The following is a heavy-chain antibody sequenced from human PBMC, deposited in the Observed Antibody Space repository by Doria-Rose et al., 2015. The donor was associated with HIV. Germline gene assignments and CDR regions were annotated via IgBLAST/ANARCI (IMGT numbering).Heavy chain of an antibody. CDR3: ARIKSSRWYHKYYFDF. Sequence: TLKESGPVLVKPTEALTLTCTVSGVSLSSPGMGVSWIRQPPGKALEWLANIFSDDERSYKTSLKSRLTISSGTSKSQVVLTMTDMDAVDTATYYCARIKSSRWYHKYYFDFWGQGTLVIVSA. V-gene: IGHV2-26*01. CDR2: IFSDDER. J-gene: IGHJ4*02. D-gene: IGHD6-13*01. CDR1: GVSLSSPGMG.